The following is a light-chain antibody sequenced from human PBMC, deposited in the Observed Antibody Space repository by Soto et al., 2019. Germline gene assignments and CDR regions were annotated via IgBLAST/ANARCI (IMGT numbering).Light chain of an antibody. Sequence: QSVLTQPPSASGTPGQRVTISCSGSSSNIESNTVTWYQQLPGTAPKLVIYSNYDRPSGVPDRFSGSTSGTSASLVIRGLQSEDEADYYCCSYAGSYTFVFGTGTKLTVL. CDR1: SSNIESNT. CDR3: CSYAGSYTFV. V-gene: IGLV1-44*01. CDR2: SNY. J-gene: IGLJ1*01.